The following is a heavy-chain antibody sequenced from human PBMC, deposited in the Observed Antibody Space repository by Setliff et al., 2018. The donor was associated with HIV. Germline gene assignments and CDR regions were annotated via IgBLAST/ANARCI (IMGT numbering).Heavy chain of an antibody. Sequence: TSETLSLTCAVYGGSFSGYYWSWIRQPPGKGLEWIGEINLGGSTNYNPSLKSRVTISVDTSKNQFSLKLSSVTAADTAVYYCAREDLGYTAYDLRGYWYFDLWGRGTLVTVSS. CDR1: GGSFSGYY. J-gene: IGHJ2*01. V-gene: IGHV4-34*01. CDR3: AREDLGYTAYDLRGYWYFDL. CDR2: INLGGST. D-gene: IGHD5-12*01.